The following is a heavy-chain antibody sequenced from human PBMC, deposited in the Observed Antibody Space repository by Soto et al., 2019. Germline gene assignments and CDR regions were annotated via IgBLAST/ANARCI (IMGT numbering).Heavy chain of an antibody. Sequence: SETLSLTCTVSGGSISSSSYYWGWIRQPPGKGLEWIGSIYYSGSTYYNPSLKSRVTISVDTSKNQFSLKLSSVTAADTAVYYCARGRGTVTTVTTHLDYWGQGTLVTVSS. J-gene: IGHJ4*02. V-gene: IGHV4-39*07. CDR1: GGSISSSSYY. CDR2: IYYSGST. D-gene: IGHD4-17*01. CDR3: ARGRGTVTTVTTHLDY.